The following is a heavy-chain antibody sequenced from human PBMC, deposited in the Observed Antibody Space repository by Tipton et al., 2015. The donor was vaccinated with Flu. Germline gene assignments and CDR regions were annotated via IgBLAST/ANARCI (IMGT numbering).Heavy chain of an antibody. J-gene: IGHJ6*02. Sequence: LRLSCTVSGDSITSYSWSWIRQPAGKGLEWIGHIFTSGRTKYNPSLGSRVTMSFDTSKNQFSLKLASVTAADTAVYYCARDLLPPPDPVFPTMGYYYYGLDVWGRGTTVSVSS. D-gene: IGHD1-14*01. V-gene: IGHV4-4*07. CDR1: GDSITSYS. CDR2: IFTSGRT. CDR3: ARDLLPPPDPVFPTMGYYYYGLDV.